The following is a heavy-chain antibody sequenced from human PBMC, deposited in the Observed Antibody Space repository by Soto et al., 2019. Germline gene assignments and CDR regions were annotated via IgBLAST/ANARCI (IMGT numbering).Heavy chain of an antibody. Sequence: GEPLNISCKGSGYSFAGYLITWVRQKPGKGLEWMGRIDPSDSQTYYSTSFRGHVTISVTKSITTVFLQWSSLRASDTDMYFCASDSHCGGGNCPMGGFDRWGQGTMVNVSS. D-gene: IGHD2-15*01. J-gene: IGHJ3*02. CDR1: GYSFAGYL. CDR3: ASDSHCGGGNCPMGGFDR. CDR2: IDPSDSQT. V-gene: IGHV5-10-1*01.